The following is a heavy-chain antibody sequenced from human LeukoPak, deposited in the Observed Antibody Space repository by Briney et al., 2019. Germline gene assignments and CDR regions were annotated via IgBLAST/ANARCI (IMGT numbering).Heavy chain of an antibody. D-gene: IGHD3-22*01. CDR3: ARESSDGYFDY. J-gene: IGHJ4*02. CDR1: GFTFSSYS. V-gene: IGHV3-21*01. Sequence: KPGGSLRLSCAASGFTFSSYSMNWVRQAPGKGLEWVSSISSSSRYIYYADSVKGRFTISRDNGKNSLYLQMNSLRAEDTAVYYCARESSDGYFDYWGQGTLVTVSS. CDR2: ISSSSRYI.